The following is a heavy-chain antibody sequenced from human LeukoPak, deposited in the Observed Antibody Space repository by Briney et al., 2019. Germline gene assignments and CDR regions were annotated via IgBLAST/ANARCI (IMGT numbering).Heavy chain of an antibody. CDR3: AREGAVAGTGGY. Sequence: ASVKVSCKASGYTFTSYYMHWVRQAPGQGLEWMGIINPSGGSTSYAQKFQGRVTITADESTSTAYMELSSLRSEDTAVYYCAREGAVAGTGGYWGQGTLVTVSS. CDR1: GYTFTSYY. V-gene: IGHV1-46*01. D-gene: IGHD6-19*01. CDR2: INPSGGST. J-gene: IGHJ4*02.